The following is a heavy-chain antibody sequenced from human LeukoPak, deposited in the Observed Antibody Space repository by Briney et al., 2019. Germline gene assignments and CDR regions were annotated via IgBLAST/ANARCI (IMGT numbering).Heavy chain of an antibody. D-gene: IGHD6-19*01. CDR1: GFDFSNNG. J-gene: IGHJ4*02. Sequence: GGSLRLSCGASGFDFSNNGMHWVRQAPGKGLEWVSFIRFDAANQYYADSVKGRFTISRDNSKKTLYLQMDSLRYEDTGIYHCAKDLAVWDSYFDYLGQGTLVTVSS. CDR2: IRFDAANQ. V-gene: IGHV3-30*02. CDR3: AKDLAVWDSYFDY.